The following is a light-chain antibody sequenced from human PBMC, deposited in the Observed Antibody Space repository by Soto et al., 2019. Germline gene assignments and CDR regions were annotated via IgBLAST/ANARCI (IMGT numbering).Light chain of an antibody. J-gene: IGKJ2*01. Sequence: DIVMTQSPDSLAVSLGERATINCKSSQSVLYSSKNKNCLAWYQQRPGQPPKLLIYWASTRESGVPDRFSGSGSGTDFTLTITSLQAEDVAVYYGQQYESTPPTFGQGTKLEIK. CDR3: QQYESTPPT. V-gene: IGKV4-1*01. CDR1: QSVLYSSKNKNC. CDR2: WAS.